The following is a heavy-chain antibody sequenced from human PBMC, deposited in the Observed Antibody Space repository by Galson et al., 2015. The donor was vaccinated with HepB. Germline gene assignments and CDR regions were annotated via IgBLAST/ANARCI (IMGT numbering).Heavy chain of an antibody. CDR3: ARVSNWYIDL. V-gene: IGHV3-72*01. CDR2: IRNKDNSYTT. Sequence: SLRLSCAASGFNFNDPYMDWVRQGPGKGLEWVGRIRNKDNSYTTEYAASVKGRFTISRDDSKNSVYLQMNSLKTEDTAVYYCARVSNWYIDLWGRGTLVTVSS. CDR1: GFNFNDPY. J-gene: IGHJ2*01.